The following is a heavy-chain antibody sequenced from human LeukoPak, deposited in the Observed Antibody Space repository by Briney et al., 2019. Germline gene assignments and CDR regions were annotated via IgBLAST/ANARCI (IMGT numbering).Heavy chain of an antibody. CDR3: ARTWADRYFDWLFYFDY. Sequence: SETLSLTCTVSGGSISPYYWSWIRQPPGMGLEWIGYIYDSGSTNYNPSLKSRVTISVDTSKNQFSLKLSSVTAADTAVYYCARTWADRYFDWLFYFDYWGQGTLVTVSS. V-gene: IGHV4-59*01. CDR2: IYDSGST. D-gene: IGHD3-9*01. J-gene: IGHJ4*02. CDR1: GGSISPYY.